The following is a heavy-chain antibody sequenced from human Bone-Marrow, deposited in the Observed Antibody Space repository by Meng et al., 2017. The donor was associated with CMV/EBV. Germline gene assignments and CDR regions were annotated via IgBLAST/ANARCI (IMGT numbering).Heavy chain of an antibody. CDR2: NYVGGTI. Sequence: GGSLRLSCEGPGFSFGTNFMTWVRQGPGKGLQWISINYVGGTIKYADSVKGRVTISRDIFQNTVYLQINRLRAENTAVYFCSTNRRNGNSVSCYGNYGMDVWGQGTTVTGSS. CDR3: STNRRNGNSVSCYGNYGMDV. CDR1: GFSFGTNF. J-gene: IGHJ6*02. V-gene: IGHV3-53*01. D-gene: IGHD2/OR15-2a*01.